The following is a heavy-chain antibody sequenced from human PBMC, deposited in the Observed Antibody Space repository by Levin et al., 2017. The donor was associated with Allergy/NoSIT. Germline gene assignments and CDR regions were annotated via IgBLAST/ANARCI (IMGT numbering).Heavy chain of an antibody. CDR3: ARLAGYSRGWYLPY. Sequence: ESLKISCAVSGGSLSGYYWTWIRQPPGKGLEWIGEINHSGSASYNPSLQSRVTMSVDTSKNQFSLNLISVTAADTAVYYCARLAGYSRGWYLPYWGQGALVTVSS. D-gene: IGHD6-19*01. V-gene: IGHV4-34*01. J-gene: IGHJ4*02. CDR2: INHSGSA. CDR1: GGSLSGYY.